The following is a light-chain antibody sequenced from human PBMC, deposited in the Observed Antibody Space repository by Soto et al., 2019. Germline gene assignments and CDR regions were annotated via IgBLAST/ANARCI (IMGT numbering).Light chain of an antibody. J-gene: IGKJ5*01. CDR3: QQYDNVGMT. CDR1: QSISSW. V-gene: IGKV1-5*03. CDR2: KAS. Sequence: DIQMTQSPSTLSASVGDRVTITCRASQSISSWLAWYQQKPGKAPKLLIYKASSLESGVPSRFSGSGSGTEFTLTISSLQPEDSATFYCQQYDNVGMTFGQGTRLEIK.